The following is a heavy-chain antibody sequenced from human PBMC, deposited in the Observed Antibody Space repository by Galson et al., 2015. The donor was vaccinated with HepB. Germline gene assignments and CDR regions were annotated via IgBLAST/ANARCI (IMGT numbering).Heavy chain of an antibody. Sequence: SVKVSCKASGGTFRSYAITWVRQAPGQGLEWMGGIIPIFGTANYAQKFHGRITITAEDSTNTTHMELRSEDTAVYYCARSEVTTVVTDFDSWGQGTLVTVSP. V-gene: IGHV1-69*13. CDR3: ARSEVTTVVTDFDS. CDR2: IIPIFGTA. D-gene: IGHD4-23*01. J-gene: IGHJ4*02. CDR1: GGTFRSYA.